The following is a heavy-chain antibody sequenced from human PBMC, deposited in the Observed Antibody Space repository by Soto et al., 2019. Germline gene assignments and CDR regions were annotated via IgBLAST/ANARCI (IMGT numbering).Heavy chain of an antibody. CDR3: ARPLRYFDWPVNFDY. V-gene: IGHV3-21*01. Sequence: NPGGSLRLSCASSGFTFSSYSMNWVRQAPGKGLEWVSSISSSSSYIYYADSVKGRFTISRDNAKNSLYLQMNSLRAEDTAVYYCARPLRYFDWPVNFDYWGQGTLVTVSS. CDR1: GFTFSSYS. J-gene: IGHJ4*02. D-gene: IGHD3-9*01. CDR2: ISSSSSYI.